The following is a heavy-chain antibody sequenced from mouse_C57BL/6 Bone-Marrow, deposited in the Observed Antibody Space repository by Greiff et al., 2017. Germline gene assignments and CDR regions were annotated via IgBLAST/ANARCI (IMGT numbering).Heavy chain of an antibody. D-gene: IGHD2-12*01. CDR2: IWSDGST. V-gene: IGHV2-6-1*01. CDR1: GFSLTSYG. Sequence: QVQLKESGPGLVAPSQCLSISCTVSGFSLTSYGVHWVRQPPGKGLEWLVVIWSDGSTTYYSDLKSRLSIIKVNYKSQVFLKMNSLQTDDTATYYCARHADNSDDDYAMDYWGQGTSVTVSA. CDR3: ARHADNSDDDYAMDY. J-gene: IGHJ4*01.